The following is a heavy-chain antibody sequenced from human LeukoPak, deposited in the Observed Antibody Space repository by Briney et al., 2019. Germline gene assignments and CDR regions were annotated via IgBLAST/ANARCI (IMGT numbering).Heavy chain of an antibody. D-gene: IGHD4-17*01. CDR3: ARWYGDYEIGAFDM. J-gene: IGHJ3*02. CDR2: IYSGGST. V-gene: IGHV3-66*01. CDR1: GFTVSSNY. Sequence: GGSLRLCCAASGFTVSSNYMSWVRQAPGKGLEWVSVIYSGGSTFYADSVKGRFTISRDNSKNTLSLQMNGLRAEDTAVYYCARWYGDYEIGAFDMWGQGTMVTVSS.